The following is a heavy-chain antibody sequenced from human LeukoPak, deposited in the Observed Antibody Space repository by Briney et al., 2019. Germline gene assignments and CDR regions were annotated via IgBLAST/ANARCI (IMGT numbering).Heavy chain of an antibody. CDR1: GGSISSYY. D-gene: IGHD6-13*01. J-gene: IGHJ4*02. CDR3: ARDRGNYFDY. Sequence: SETLSLTCTVSGGSISSYYWSWIRQPPGKGLEWIEYISYSGTTNYNPSLKSRVTISVAPSKNQFSLKLRSVTAPDTAVYYCARDRGNYFDYWGQGTLVTVSS. V-gene: IGHV4-59*01. CDR2: ISYSGTT.